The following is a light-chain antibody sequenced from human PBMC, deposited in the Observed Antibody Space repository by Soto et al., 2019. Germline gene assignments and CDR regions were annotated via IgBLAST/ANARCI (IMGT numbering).Light chain of an antibody. J-gene: IGKJ2*01. V-gene: IGKV1-5*03. Sequence: DIQMTQSPSTLSASVGDRVTITCRASQSISGWLAWYQQKPGKAPKLLIYKASTLASGVPSRFSGSGSGTEFTLTISSLQPDDGATYYCQQYTVYSLTFGQGTKLQIK. CDR2: KAS. CDR1: QSISGW. CDR3: QQYTVYSLT.